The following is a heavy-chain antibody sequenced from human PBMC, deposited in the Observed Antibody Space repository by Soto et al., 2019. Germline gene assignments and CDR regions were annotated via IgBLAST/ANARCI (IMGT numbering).Heavy chain of an antibody. CDR3: ARDRGEMAGQDLDF. CDR2: ISGTSEDI. J-gene: IGHJ4*02. D-gene: IGHD3-10*01. V-gene: IGHV3-21*04. Sequence: GKGPEWVSSISGTSEDISYAGSVKGRFTISRDNAKNSLYLQMNSLRADDTAVFYCARDRGEMAGQDLDFWGQGTLVS.